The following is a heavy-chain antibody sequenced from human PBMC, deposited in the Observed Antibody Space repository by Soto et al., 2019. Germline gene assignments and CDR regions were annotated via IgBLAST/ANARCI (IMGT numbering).Heavy chain of an antibody. Sequence: GGSLRLSCAASGFTFSNAWMSWVRQAPGKGLEWVGRIKSKTDGGTTDYAAPVKGRFTISRDDSKNTLYLQMNSLKTEDTAVYYCTTLADYSKIHYYYYYYMDVWGKGTTVTVSS. J-gene: IGHJ6*03. D-gene: IGHD2-15*01. CDR1: GFTFSNAW. CDR3: TTLADYSKIHYYYYYYMDV. V-gene: IGHV3-15*01. CDR2: IKSKTDGGTT.